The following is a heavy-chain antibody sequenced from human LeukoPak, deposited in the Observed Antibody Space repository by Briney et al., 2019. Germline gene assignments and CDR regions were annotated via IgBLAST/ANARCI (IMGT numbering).Heavy chain of an antibody. CDR2: INPNSGGT. D-gene: IGHD6-13*01. CDR3: ARDLNIGSSWNRFDP. V-gene: IGHV1-2*02. CDR1: GYTFTGYY. J-gene: IGHJ5*02. Sequence: ASVKVSCKASGYTFTGYYMHWVRQAPGQGLEWMGWINPNSGGTNYAQKFQGRVTMTRDTSISTAYMELSRLRSDDTAVYYCARDLNIGSSWNRFDPWGQGTLVTVSS.